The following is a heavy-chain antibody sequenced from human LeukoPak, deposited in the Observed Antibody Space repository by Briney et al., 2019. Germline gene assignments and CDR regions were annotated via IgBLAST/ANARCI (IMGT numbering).Heavy chain of an antibody. CDR2: IYYSGST. CDR3: ARREYSSGWYYFDY. Sequence: SETLSLTCNVSGGSISSYYWSWIRQPPGKGLEWIGYIYYSGSTNYNPSLKSRVTISVDTSKNQFSLKLSSVTAADTAVYYCARREYSSGWYYFDYWGQGTLVTVSS. CDR1: GGSISSYY. D-gene: IGHD6-19*01. V-gene: IGHV4-59*08. J-gene: IGHJ4*02.